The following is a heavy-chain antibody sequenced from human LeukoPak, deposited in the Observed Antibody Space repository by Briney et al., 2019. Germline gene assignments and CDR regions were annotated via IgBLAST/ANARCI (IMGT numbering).Heavy chain of an antibody. V-gene: IGHV4-4*09. D-gene: IGHD3-3*01. CDR1: GGSLSDYY. CDR2: IYARGAT. J-gene: IGHJ3*02. Sequence: PSETLSLTCTVSGGSLSDYYWSWIRQSPGKGLEFIGYIYARGATTYNPSLTSRLTISVNTSRNQFSLKLTSVTAADTAVYYCARHPPNDFWIGYGSFDIWGQGTLVTVSS. CDR3: ARHPPNDFWIGYGSFDI.